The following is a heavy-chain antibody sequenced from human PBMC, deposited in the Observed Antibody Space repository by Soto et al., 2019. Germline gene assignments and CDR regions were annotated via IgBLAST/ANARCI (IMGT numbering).Heavy chain of an antibody. CDR2: IRHDGSVQ. Sequence: QLVESGGGLVQPGGSLRLSCEASGFTFSGYWMRLVRQDSGKGLEWGADIRHDGSVQYYVDSVKVRLTISRDNAKKELYLQMNVLRAEDTSLYYCARAPYSNAWYRFDLWGPGTLVTVSS. V-gene: IGHV3-7*03. CDR1: GFTFSGYW. D-gene: IGHD4-4*01. J-gene: IGHJ4*02. CDR3: ARAPYSNAWYRFDL.